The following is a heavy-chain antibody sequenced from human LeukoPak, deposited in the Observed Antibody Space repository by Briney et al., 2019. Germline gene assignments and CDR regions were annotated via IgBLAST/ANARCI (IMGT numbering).Heavy chain of an antibody. CDR1: GGSISGYY. V-gene: IGHV4-59*01. CDR2: IYYSGSA. J-gene: IGHJ4*02. CDR3: ARVGDSSGYSVLDS. Sequence: SETPSLTCTVSGGSISGYYWSWIRRPPGKGLEWIGHIYYSGSADYNASLKSRATMFVDTSKNEFSLTLRSVTAADTAVYYCARVGDSSGYSVLDSWGQGTLVTVSS. D-gene: IGHD3-22*01.